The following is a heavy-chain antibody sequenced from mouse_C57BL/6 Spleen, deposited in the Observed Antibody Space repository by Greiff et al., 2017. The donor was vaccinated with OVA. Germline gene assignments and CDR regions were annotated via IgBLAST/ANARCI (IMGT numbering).Heavy chain of an antibody. D-gene: IGHD2-5*01. V-gene: IGHV1-74*01. J-gene: IGHJ2*01. Sequence: VKLQQPGAELVKPGASVKVSCKASGYTFTSYWMHWVKQRPGQGLEWIGRIHPSDSDTNYNQKFKGKATLTVDKSSSTAYMQLSSLTSEDSAVYYCATYSNYGDYFDYWGQGTTLTVSS. CDR1: GYTFTSYW. CDR3: ATYSNYGDYFDY. CDR2: IHPSDSDT.